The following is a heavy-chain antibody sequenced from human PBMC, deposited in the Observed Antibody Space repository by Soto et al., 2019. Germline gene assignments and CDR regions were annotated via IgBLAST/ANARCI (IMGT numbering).Heavy chain of an antibody. Sequence: QVQLVQSGAEVKKPGDSVKVSCEASGYTFSEYDINGVRQASGQGLEWMGWMNPYRGNTGDAQQFQGRVTMTTDTSITTAYLELSSQTFEATAIYYCARGRFRRTWFDPWGQGTLVTVSS. CDR2: MNPYRGNT. CDR3: ARGRFRRTWFDP. D-gene: IGHD3-16*01. CDR1: GYTFSEYD. V-gene: IGHV1-8*01. J-gene: IGHJ5*02.